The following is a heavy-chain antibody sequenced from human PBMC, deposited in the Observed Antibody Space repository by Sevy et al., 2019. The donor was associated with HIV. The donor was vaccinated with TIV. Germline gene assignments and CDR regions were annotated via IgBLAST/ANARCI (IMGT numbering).Heavy chain of an antibody. CDR2: IYYSGST. V-gene: IGHV4-59*08. D-gene: IGHD6-19*01. CDR3: ARHLAEQWLVRGHFDS. J-gene: IGHJ4*02. CDR1: GGSISNYY. Sequence: SETLSLTCTVSGGSISNYYWSWIRQFPGKGLEWIGYIYYSGSTNFNPSLKSRITISVDTSKNQFSLKLSSVTAADTAVYYCARHLAEQWLVRGHFDSWGQGTLVTVSS.